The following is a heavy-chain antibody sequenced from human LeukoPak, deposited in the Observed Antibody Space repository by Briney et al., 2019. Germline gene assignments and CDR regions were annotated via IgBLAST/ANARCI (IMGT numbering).Heavy chain of an antibody. CDR1: GGSFSGYY. D-gene: IGHD3-9*01. CDR3: ARKEAGLRYFDWLTHYGMDV. CDR2: INHSGST. Sequence: SETLSLTCAVYGGSFSGYYWSWIRQPPGKGLEWIGEINHSGSTNYNPSLKSRVTISVDTSKNQFSLKLSSVTAADTAVYYCARKEAGLRYFDWLTHYGMDVWGQGTTVTVSS. V-gene: IGHV4-34*01. J-gene: IGHJ6*02.